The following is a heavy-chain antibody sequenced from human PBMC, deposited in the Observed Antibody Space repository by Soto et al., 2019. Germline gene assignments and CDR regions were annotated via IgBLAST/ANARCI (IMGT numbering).Heavy chain of an antibody. J-gene: IGHJ4*02. CDR1: GGSISSGGYS. CDR3: ASLGRYCTNGVCYDY. V-gene: IGHV4-30-2*01. Sequence: PSETLSLTCAVSGGSISSGGYSWSWIRQPPGKDLEWIGYIYHSGSTYYNPSLKSRVTISVDRSKNQFSLKLSSVTAADTAVYYCASLGRYCTNGVCYDYWGQGTLVTVSS. CDR2: IYHSGST. D-gene: IGHD2-8*01.